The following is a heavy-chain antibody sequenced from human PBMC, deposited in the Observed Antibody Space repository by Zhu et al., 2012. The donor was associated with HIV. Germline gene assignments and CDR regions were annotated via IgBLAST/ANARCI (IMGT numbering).Heavy chain of an antibody. D-gene: IGHD2-21*01. CDR2: INHSGNT. J-gene: IGHJ1*01. Sequence: QVQLQQWGAGLLKPSETLSLTCAVYGASFSSYYWTWLRQSPGKGLERIGDINHSGNTNYNSSFKSRVTISIDNSKNQSSLSLKSVTADDSAVYFCAGQIAVADARPGYFDRWGQGTLVTVSS. CDR3: AGQIAVADARPGYFDR. V-gene: IGHV4-34*01. CDR1: GASFSSYY.